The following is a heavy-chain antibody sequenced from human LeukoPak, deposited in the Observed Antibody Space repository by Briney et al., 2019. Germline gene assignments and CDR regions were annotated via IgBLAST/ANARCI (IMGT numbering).Heavy chain of an antibody. D-gene: IGHD3-9*01. CDR3: ARECFHYDILTRARAEYYFDY. J-gene: IGHJ4*02. CDR2: INHSGST. Sequence: SETLSLTCAVDGGSFSGYYWSWIRQPPGKGLEWIGEINHSGSTNYNPSLKSRVTISVDTSKNQFSLKLSSVTAADTAVYYCARECFHYDILTRARAEYYFDYWGQGTLVTVSS. CDR1: GGSFSGYY. V-gene: IGHV4-34*01.